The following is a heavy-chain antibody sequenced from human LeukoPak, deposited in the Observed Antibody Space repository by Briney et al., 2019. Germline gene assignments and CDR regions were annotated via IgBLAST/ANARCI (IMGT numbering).Heavy chain of an antibody. CDR1: GGTFSSYA. Sequence: SVKASCKASGGTFSSYAISWVRQAPGQGLEWMGGIIPIFGTANYAQKFQGRVTITTDESTSTVYMELSSLRSEDTAVYYCARGVGNRFWFDPWGQGTLVTVSS. CDR2: IIPIFGTA. V-gene: IGHV1-69*05. J-gene: IGHJ5*02. CDR3: ARGVGNRFWFDP. D-gene: IGHD1-14*01.